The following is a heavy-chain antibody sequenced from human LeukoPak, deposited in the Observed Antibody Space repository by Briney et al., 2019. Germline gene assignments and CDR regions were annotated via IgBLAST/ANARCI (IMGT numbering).Heavy chain of an antibody. D-gene: IGHD6-13*01. Sequence: PGGSLRLSCIASGFTFSSYGIHWVRQGPGKGLEWVSFIRYDGRNKYYADSVKGRFTISRDNSKNTLSLRMTSLRTDDTAIYYCAKDVGYGSSWYEDWGQGTLVTVSS. CDR2: IRYDGRNK. CDR1: GFTFSSYG. J-gene: IGHJ4*02. V-gene: IGHV3-30*02. CDR3: AKDVGYGSSWYED.